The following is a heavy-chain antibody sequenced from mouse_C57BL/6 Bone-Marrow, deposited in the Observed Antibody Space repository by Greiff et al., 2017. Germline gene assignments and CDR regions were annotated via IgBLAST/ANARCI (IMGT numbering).Heavy chain of an antibody. D-gene: IGHD1-1*01. Sequence: VQLKQSGPVLVKPGASVKMSCMASGYTFTDYYMYWVKQSHGTSLEWIGVITPYNGGTSSNQTFQGKATLTDDKYPSTAYMELNSLTSEDSSVYYCARCSDYFVSNYWYFYVWGTDTTVTVSS. CDR3: ARCSDYFVSNYWYFYV. CDR2: ITPYNGGT. J-gene: IGHJ1*03. CDR1: GYTFTDYY. V-gene: IGHV1-19*01.